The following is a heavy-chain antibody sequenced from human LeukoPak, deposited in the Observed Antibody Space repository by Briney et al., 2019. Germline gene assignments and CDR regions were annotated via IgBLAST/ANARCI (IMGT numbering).Heavy chain of an antibody. V-gene: IGHV3-23*01. CDR3: AREKRDFWSGFAFDI. Sequence: GGSLRLSCAVSGFSFSNYAMSWVRQFPGKGLEWVSGISGTGGNTYYADSVKGRFTISRDNAKNSLYLQMNSLRAEDTAVYYCAREKRDFWSGFAFDIWGQGTMVTVSS. J-gene: IGHJ3*02. D-gene: IGHD3-3*01. CDR1: GFSFSNYA. CDR2: ISGTGGNT.